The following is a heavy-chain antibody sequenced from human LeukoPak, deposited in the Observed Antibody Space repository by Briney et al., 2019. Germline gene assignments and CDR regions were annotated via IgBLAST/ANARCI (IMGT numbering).Heavy chain of an antibody. Sequence: SVKVSCKASGGTFTSYATSWARHAPAQGREWMGWLIPIFGTANYAQKFQGRVTLTADKSTSTAYLELSSLRSEDRAVYYCARVYKGHCSGGSCYSWFDYGGQGPLLTVSS. CDR2: LIPIFGTA. D-gene: IGHD2-15*01. CDR3: ARVYKGHCSGGSCYSWFDY. CDR1: GGTFTSYA. V-gene: IGHV1-69*06. J-gene: IGHJ4*02.